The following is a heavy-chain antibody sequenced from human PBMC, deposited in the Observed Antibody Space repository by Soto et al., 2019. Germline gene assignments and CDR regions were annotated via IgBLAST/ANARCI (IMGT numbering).Heavy chain of an antibody. CDR3: ARAYSSWYWDY. Sequence: SETLSLTCAVYGGSFSGYYWSWIRQPPGKGLEWIGEINHSGSTYYNPSLKSRVTISPDTSKNQFSLRLGSVTAADTAVYYCARAYSSWYWDYWGQGTLVSVSS. CDR2: INHSGST. V-gene: IGHV4-34*09. J-gene: IGHJ4*02. D-gene: IGHD6-13*01. CDR1: GGSFSGYY.